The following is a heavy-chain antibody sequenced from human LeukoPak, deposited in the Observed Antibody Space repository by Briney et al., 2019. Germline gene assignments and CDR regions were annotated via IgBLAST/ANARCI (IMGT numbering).Heavy chain of an antibody. CDR3: AREYSGSYYVFFEY. D-gene: IGHD1-26*01. J-gene: IGHJ4*02. CDR1: GFTFSSYA. Sequence: GGSLRLSCAASGFTFSSYAMHWVRQAPGKGLEWVAVISYDGSNKYYADSVKGRFTISRDNAKNSLYLQMNSLRAEDTAVYYCAREYSGSYYVFFEYWGQGTLVTVSS. CDR2: ISYDGSNK. V-gene: IGHV3-30*04.